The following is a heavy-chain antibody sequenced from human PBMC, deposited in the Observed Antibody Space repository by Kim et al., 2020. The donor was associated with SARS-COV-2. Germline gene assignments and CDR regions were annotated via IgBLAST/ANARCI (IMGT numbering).Heavy chain of an antibody. CDR3: AKEVGEA. V-gene: IGHV3-30*18. CDR2: ISYDGSNK. D-gene: IGHD3-16*01. J-gene: IGHJ5*02. Sequence: GGSLRLSCAASGFTFSSYGMHWVRQAPGKGLEWVAVISYDGSNKYYADSLKGRFTISRDNSKNTLYLQMNSLRAEDTAVYYCAKEVGEAWGQGTLVTVSS. CDR1: GFTFSSYG.